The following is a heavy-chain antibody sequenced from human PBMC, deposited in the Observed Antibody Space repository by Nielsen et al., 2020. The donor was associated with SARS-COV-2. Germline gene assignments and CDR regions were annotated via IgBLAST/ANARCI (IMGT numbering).Heavy chain of an antibody. Sequence: GGSLRLSCAASGFTFSSYSMNWVRQAPGKGLEWVSAISGSGGSTYYADSVKGRFTISRDNSKNSLYLQMNSLRAGDTAVYYCARARITMTDDAFDIWGQGTMVTVSS. CDR2: ISGSGGST. J-gene: IGHJ3*02. D-gene: IGHD3-22*01. V-gene: IGHV3-23*01. CDR3: ARARITMTDDAFDI. CDR1: GFTFSSYS.